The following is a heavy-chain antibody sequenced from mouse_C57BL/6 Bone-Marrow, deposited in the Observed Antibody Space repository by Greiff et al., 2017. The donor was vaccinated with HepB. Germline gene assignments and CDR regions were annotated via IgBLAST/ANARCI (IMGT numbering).Heavy chain of an antibody. V-gene: IGHV1-59*01. CDR1: GYTFTSYW. Sequence: QVHVKQPGAELVRPGTSVKLSCKASGYTFTSYWMHWVKQRPGQGLEWIGVIDPSDSYTNYNQKFKGKATLTVDTSSSTAYMQLSSLTSEDSAVYYCAWSYAMDYWGQGTSVTVSS. CDR2: IDPSDSYT. CDR3: AWSYAMDY. J-gene: IGHJ4*01.